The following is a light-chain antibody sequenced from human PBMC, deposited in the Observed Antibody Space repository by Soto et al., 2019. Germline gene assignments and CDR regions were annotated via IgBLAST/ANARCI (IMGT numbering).Light chain of an antibody. V-gene: IGLV3-1*01. CDR3: QAWDSSTEG. J-gene: IGLJ1*01. Sequence: SYALTQPPSVSVSPGQTASITCSGDKLGDKYACWYQQKPGKSPVLVIYQDSKRPSGIPERFSGSNSGNTATLTISGTQAMDEADYYCQAWDSSTEGFGTGTKLTVL. CDR2: QDS. CDR1: KLGDKY.